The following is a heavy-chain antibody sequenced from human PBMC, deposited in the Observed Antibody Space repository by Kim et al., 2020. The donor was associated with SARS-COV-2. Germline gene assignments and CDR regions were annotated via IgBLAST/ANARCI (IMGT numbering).Heavy chain of an antibody. Sequence: SETLSLTCTVSGGSISSSSYYWGWIRQPPGKGLEWIGSIYYSGSTYYNPSLKSRVTISVDTSKNQFSLKLSSVTAADTAVYYCARQNTIFGVVCYLDYWGQGTLVTVSS. CDR2: IYYSGST. V-gene: IGHV4-39*01. J-gene: IGHJ4*02. CDR3: ARQNTIFGVVCYLDY. D-gene: IGHD3-3*01. CDR1: GGSISSSSYY.